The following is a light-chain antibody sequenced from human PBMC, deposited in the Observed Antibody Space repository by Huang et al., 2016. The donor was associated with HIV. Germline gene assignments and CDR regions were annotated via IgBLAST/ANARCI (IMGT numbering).Light chain of an antibody. V-gene: IGKV3-20*01. CDR2: GAS. Sequence: EIVLTQSPGNLSLSPGERATLSCRASQSVSGSYLAWYQQKPGQAPRLLIYGASSRATGIPDRFSGSGSGTDFTLTITRLEPEDTALYYCQVYGTSPPGPFGTGATVHIK. CDR3: QVYGTSPPGP. CDR1: QSVSGSY. J-gene: IGKJ3*01.